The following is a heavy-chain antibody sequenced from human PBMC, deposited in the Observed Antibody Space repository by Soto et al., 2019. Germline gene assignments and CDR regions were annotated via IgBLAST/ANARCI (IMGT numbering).Heavy chain of an antibody. CDR3: AKSMGGTANGLDV. V-gene: IGHV3-9*01. Sequence: VQLVESGGGLVQPGKSLRLSCDASGFTFDDYAMHWVRQAPGKGLEWVSGISWKSSSIGYADSVKGRFTISRDNAKKSLYLQMNSLTTEATALYYCAKSMGGTANGLDVWGQGTTVIVSS. CDR2: ISWKSSSI. CDR1: GFTFDDYA. J-gene: IGHJ6*02. D-gene: IGHD2-15*01.